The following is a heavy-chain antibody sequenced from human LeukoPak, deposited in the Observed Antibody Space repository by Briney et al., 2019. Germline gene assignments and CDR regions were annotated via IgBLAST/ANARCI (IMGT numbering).Heavy chain of an antibody. Sequence: ASVKVSCKASGYTFTGYYMHWVRQAPGQGPEWMGVISPSGGSTTYAQKFQGRVTLTRDMSTSTDYLELSSLRSEDTAVYYCARSSGYDFEGFEGFLDYWGQGTLVTVSS. CDR2: ISPSGGST. CDR1: GYTFTGYY. D-gene: IGHD5-12*01. CDR3: ARSSGYDFEGFEGFLDY. J-gene: IGHJ4*02. V-gene: IGHV1-46*01.